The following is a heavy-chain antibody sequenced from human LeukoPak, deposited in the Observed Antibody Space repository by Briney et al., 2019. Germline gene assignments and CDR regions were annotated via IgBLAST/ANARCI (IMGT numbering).Heavy chain of an antibody. V-gene: IGHV1-69*05. CDR3: ARGEGGGSYWPYYFDY. CDR1: GGTFSSYA. Sequence: SVKVSCKASGGTFSSYAISWVRQAPGQGLEWMGGIIPIFGTANYAQKFQGRVTITTDEYTSTAYMELSSLRSEDTTVYYCARGEGGGSYWPYYFDYWGQGTLVTVSS. J-gene: IGHJ4*02. CDR2: IIPIFGTA. D-gene: IGHD1-26*01.